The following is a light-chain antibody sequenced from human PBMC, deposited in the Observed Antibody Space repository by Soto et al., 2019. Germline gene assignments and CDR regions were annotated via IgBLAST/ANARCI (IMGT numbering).Light chain of an antibody. CDR3: QQLNNYQGT. J-gene: IGKJ5*01. CDR1: QGISSS. V-gene: IGKV1D-13*01. CDR2: DAS. Sequence: AIQLTQSPSSLSASVGDRVTITCRASQGISSSLFWYQQKPGKTPNLLIYDASPLDSGVPSRFSGSGSGTDFTLTISSLQPEYFATYYCQQLNNYQGTFGKGTRLEI.